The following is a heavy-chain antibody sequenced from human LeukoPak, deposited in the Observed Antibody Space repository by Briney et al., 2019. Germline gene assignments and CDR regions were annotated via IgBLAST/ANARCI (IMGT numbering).Heavy chain of an antibody. J-gene: IGHJ4*02. Sequence: ASVKVSCKASGGTFSSYAISWVRQAPGQGLEWMGGIIPIFGTANYAQKFQGRVTITADESTSTAYMELSSLRSEDTAVYYCARDRVAVAGNFDYWGQGTLVTVSS. CDR2: IIPIFGTA. CDR3: ARDRVAVAGNFDY. CDR1: GGTFSSYA. V-gene: IGHV1-69*13. D-gene: IGHD6-19*01.